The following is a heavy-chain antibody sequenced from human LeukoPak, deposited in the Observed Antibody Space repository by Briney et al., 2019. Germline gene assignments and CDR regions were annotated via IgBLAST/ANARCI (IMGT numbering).Heavy chain of an antibody. CDR1: GGSFSGYY. CDR3: AATYDYDILTGFDY. V-gene: IGHV4-34*01. J-gene: IGHJ4*02. D-gene: IGHD3-9*01. Sequence: SETLSLTCAVYGGSFSGYYWSWIRQPPGKGLEWIGEINHSGSTNYNPSLKSRVTISVDTSKNQFSLKLSSVTAADTAVYYCAATYDYDILTGFDYWGQGTLVTVSS. CDR2: INHSGST.